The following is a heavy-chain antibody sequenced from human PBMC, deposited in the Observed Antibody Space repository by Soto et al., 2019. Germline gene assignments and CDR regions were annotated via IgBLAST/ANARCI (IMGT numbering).Heavy chain of an antibody. CDR2: TYYRSKWYN. Sequence: PSQTLSLTCAISVDSVSSNSAAWNWIRQSPSRGLEWLGRTYYRSKWYNDYAVSVKSRITINPDTSKNQFSLQLNSLTPEDTAVYYCTGRPAATGSALAYWGQGTLVTVSS. V-gene: IGHV6-1*01. D-gene: IGHD6-13*01. J-gene: IGHJ4*02. CDR3: TGRPAATGSALAY. CDR1: VDSVSSNSAA.